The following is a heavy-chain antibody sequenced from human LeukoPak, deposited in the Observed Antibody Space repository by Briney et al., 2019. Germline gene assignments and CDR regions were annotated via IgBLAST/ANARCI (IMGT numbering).Heavy chain of an antibody. J-gene: IGHJ4*02. CDR2: IKQDGSEK. Sequence: GVSLRLSCAASGFTFSSYWMNWVRQAPGKGLEWVANIKQDGSEKYYVDSVKGRFTISRDNAKDSLYLQMNSLRAEDTAVYYCARVVAGSVCDYWGQGTLVTVSS. V-gene: IGHV3-7*02. CDR1: GFTFSSYW. D-gene: IGHD6-19*01. CDR3: ARVVAGSVCDY.